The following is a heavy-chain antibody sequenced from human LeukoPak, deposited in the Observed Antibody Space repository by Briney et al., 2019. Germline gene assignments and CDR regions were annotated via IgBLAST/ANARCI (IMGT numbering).Heavy chain of an antibody. J-gene: IGHJ5*02. CDR1: GFTSSSYW. CDR2: IKQDGSEK. D-gene: IGHD6-6*01. CDR3: ARDIGLRKAAPPGWFDP. Sequence: PGGSLRLSYAAYGFTSSSYWMSWVRQAPGKGLEWVASIKQDGSEKYCVDSVKGRFTISRDNANNSLYLQMNSLRADDTAVYYCARDIGLRKAAPPGWFDPWGQGALVTVSS. V-gene: IGHV3-7*01.